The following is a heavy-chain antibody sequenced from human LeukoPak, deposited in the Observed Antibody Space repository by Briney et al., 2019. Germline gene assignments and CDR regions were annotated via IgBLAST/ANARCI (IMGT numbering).Heavy chain of an antibody. CDR1: GGSISSYY. V-gene: IGHV4-59*01. CDR3: AGNWLGPAAMDPIYYYYGMDV. D-gene: IGHD2-2*01. J-gene: IGHJ6*02. Sequence: PSETLSLTCTVSGGSISSYYWSWIRQPPGKGLEWIGYIYYSGSTNYNPSLKSRVTISVDTSKNQFSLKLSSVTAADTAVYYCAGNWLGPAAMDPIYYYYGMDVWGQGTTVTVSS. CDR2: IYYSGST.